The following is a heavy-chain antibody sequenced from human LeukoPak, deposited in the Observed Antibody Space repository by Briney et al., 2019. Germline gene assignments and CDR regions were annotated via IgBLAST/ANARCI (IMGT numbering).Heavy chain of an antibody. CDR1: GYTFTGHY. V-gene: IGHV1-2*02. CDR3: ARDGAWGYYDTSGYDY. D-gene: IGHD3-22*01. J-gene: IGHJ4*02. CDR2: INPNSGGT. Sequence: ASVKVSCKASGYTFTGHYMHWVRQAPGQGLEWMGWINPNSGGTNYAQKFQGRVTMTRDTSINTAYVELSKLRSDDTAVYYCARDGAWGYYDTSGYDYWGQGTLVTDSS.